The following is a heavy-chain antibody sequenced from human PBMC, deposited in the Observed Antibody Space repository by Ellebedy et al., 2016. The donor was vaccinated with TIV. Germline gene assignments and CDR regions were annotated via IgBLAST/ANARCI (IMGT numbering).Heavy chain of an antibody. CDR3: ATGYGDYGMDV. V-gene: IGHV1-46*01. CDR1: GYTFTSYY. CDR2: INPSGGST. D-gene: IGHD4-17*01. Sequence: ASVKVSCKASGYTFTSYYMHWARQAPGQGLEWMGIINPSGGSTSYAQKFQGRVTMTRDTSTSTVYMELSSLRSEDTAVYYCATGYGDYGMDVWGQGTTVTVSS. J-gene: IGHJ6*02.